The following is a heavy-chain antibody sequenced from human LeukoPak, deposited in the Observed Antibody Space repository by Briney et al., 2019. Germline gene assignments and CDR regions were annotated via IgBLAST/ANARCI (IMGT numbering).Heavy chain of an antibody. CDR1: GYTFTNYH. V-gene: IGHV1-8*03. J-gene: IGHJ4*02. CDR3: ARTTSMTASGYDY. Sequence: ASLKVSCKASGYTFTNYHINWVRQASGQGLEWMTWINPDTGDKGYARKFQDRVTITTDTSISTAYMELSSLSSEDTAVYFCARTTSMTASGYDYWGQGTLVRVSS. CDR2: INPDTGDK. D-gene: IGHD2-21*02.